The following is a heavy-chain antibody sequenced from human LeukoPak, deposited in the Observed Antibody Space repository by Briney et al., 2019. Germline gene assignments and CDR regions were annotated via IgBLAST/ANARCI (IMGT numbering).Heavy chain of an antibody. V-gene: IGHV4-34*01. CDR1: GGSFSGYY. J-gene: IGHJ4*02. Sequence: SETLSLTCAVYGGSFSGYYWSWIRQPPGKGLEWSGEINHSGSTNYNPSLKSRVTISVDKSKNQFSLKLSSVTAADTAVYYCASTSQRGVGAQRYYFDYWGQGTLVTVSS. D-gene: IGHD1-26*01. CDR3: ASTSQRGVGAQRYYFDY. CDR2: INHSGST.